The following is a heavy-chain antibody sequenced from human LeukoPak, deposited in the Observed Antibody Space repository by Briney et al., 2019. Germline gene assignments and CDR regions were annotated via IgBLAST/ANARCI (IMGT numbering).Heavy chain of an antibody. Sequence: PSETLSLTCTVSGGSISSYYWTWVRQPAGKGLEWIGRLYISGSTNYNPSLRSRVTMSADTSKNQFSLKLSSVTVADTAVYYCASFTAITRASDIWGQGAMVTVSS. CDR1: GGSISSYY. D-gene: IGHD2-21*02. J-gene: IGHJ3*02. V-gene: IGHV4-4*07. CDR3: ASFTAITRASDI. CDR2: LYISGST.